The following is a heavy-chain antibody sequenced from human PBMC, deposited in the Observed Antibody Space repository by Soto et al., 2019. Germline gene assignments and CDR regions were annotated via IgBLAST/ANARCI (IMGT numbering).Heavy chain of an antibody. V-gene: IGHV4-59*08. Sequence: PSETLSLTCTVSGGSISSYYWSWIRQPPGKGLEWIGYMYYSGSTNYNPSLKSRVTISVDTSKNQFSLTLTSVTAADTAVYYCARQCRGVTCHWFVPWGQGTLVTVS. D-gene: IGHD2-15*01. CDR2: MYYSGST. CDR1: GGSISSYY. CDR3: ARQCRGVTCHWFVP. J-gene: IGHJ5*02.